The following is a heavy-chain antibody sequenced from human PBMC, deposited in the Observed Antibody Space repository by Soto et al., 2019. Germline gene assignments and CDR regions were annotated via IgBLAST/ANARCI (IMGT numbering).Heavy chain of an antibody. V-gene: IGHV3-23*01. CDR3: AKDHELSPQYSSGPDY. Sequence: GGSLRLSCAASGFTFRTYAMSWVRQAPGKGLEWVAGIVGNGDEYYADTVRGRFTISRDNSNNILYLQMYSLRAEDTAVYYCAKDHELSPQYSSGPDYWGQGTLVTVSS. J-gene: IGHJ4*02. CDR1: GFTFRTYA. D-gene: IGHD6-19*01. CDR2: IVGNGDE.